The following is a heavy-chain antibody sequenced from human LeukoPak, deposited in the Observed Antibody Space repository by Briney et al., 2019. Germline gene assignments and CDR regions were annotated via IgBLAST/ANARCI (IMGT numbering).Heavy chain of an antibody. CDR2: ISAYNGNT. CDR1: GYTFTSYG. V-gene: IGHV1-18*01. Sequence: GASVKVSCKASGYTFTSYGISWVRQAPGQGLEWMGWISAYNGNTNYAQKLQGRVTMTTDTSTSTAYMELRSLRSDDTAVYYCARENGDYPYYYYYYYMDVWGKGTTVTVSS. D-gene: IGHD4-17*01. J-gene: IGHJ6*03. CDR3: ARENGDYPYYYYYYYMDV.